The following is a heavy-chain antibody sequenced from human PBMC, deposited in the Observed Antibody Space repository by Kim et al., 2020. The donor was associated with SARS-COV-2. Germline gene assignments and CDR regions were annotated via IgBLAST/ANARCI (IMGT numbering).Heavy chain of an antibody. Sequence: YNSGRTNYHPALKSRVTISVDTAKNQFSLKLSSVTAADTAVYYCARGFDSWGQGTLVTVSS. J-gene: IGHJ4*02. CDR3: ARGFDS. CDR2: YNSGRT. V-gene: IGHV4-59*09.